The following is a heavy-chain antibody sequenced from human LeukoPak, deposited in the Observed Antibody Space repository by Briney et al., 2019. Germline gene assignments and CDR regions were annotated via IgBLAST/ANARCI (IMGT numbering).Heavy chain of an antibody. CDR1: GYTFTNFG. CDR2: ISGYTGNT. Sequence: ASVRVSCKSFGYTFTNFGISWVRQAPGQGLEWMGWISGYTGNTNYAQKLQGRVTMTTDTSTSTAYMELRGLRSDDTAVYYCARVYSSGHPFDPWGQGTLVTVSS. V-gene: IGHV1-18*01. J-gene: IGHJ5*02. CDR3: ARVYSSGHPFDP. D-gene: IGHD3-22*01.